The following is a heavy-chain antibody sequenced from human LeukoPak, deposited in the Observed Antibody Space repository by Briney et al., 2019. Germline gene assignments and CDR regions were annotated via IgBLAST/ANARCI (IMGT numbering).Heavy chain of an antibody. V-gene: IGHV4-61*02. J-gene: IGHJ5*02. CDR3: AREGHDYYDSSGYYGRNWFDP. CDR2: IYTSGTT. Sequence: SQTLSLTCTVSGGSISSGSYYWSWIRQPAGKGREWIRRIYTSGTTNYNPSLKSRVTISVDTSKNQFSLKLSSVTAADTAVYYCAREGHDYYDSSGYYGRNWFDPWGQGTLVTVSS. D-gene: IGHD3-22*01. CDR1: GGSISSGSYY.